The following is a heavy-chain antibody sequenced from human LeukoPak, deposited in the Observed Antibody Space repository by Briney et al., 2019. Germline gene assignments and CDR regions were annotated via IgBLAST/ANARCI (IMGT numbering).Heavy chain of an antibody. CDR3: AREKHLGMTTVTTRWFDP. CDR1: GDSFSGYY. CDR2: INNSRST. D-gene: IGHD4-17*01. V-gene: IGHV4-34*01. Sequence: SETLSPTCGVYGDSFSGYYWSGIRDPPEGGVGGIGEINNSRSTNYNTSLKGRVTISLDQSKNQVSLQLRSVTAADTAVYYCAREKHLGMTTVTTRWFDPWGQGTLVTVSS. J-gene: IGHJ5*02.